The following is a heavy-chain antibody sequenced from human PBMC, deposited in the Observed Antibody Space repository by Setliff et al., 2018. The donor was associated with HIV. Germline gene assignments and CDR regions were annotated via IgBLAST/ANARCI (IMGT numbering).Heavy chain of an antibody. CDR2: IIPIFGTA. V-gene: IGHV1-69*13. J-gene: IGHJ3*02. CDR3: ARGDSSGYYYVGGQADAFDI. CDR1: GGTFSSYA. Sequence: GASVKVSCKASGGTFSSYAISWVRQAPGQGLEWMGGIIPIFGTANYAQKFQGRVTITADESTSTAYMGLSSLRSEDTAVYYCARGDSSGYYYVGGQADAFDIWGQGTMVT. D-gene: IGHD3-22*01.